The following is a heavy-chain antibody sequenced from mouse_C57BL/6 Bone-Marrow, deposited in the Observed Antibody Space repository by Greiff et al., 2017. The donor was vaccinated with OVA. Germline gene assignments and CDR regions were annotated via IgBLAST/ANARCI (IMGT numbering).Heavy chain of an antibody. CDR1: GYTFTSYW. CDR2: ITPSSGYT. D-gene: IGHD1-1*01. J-gene: IGHJ4*01. V-gene: IGHV1-7*01. CDR3: ARKFPCYYGSSWAMDY. Sequence: QVQLQQSGAELAKPGASVKLSCKASGYTFTSYWMHWVNQRPGQGLEWIGYITPSSGYTKYNQTFKNKATLTADKSSSTAYMQLSSLTYEDSAVYYWARKFPCYYGSSWAMDYWGQGTSVTVSS.